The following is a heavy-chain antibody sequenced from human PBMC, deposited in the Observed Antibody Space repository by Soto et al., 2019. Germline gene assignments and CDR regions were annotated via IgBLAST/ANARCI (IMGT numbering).Heavy chain of an antibody. CDR1: GGSISSGNYY. V-gene: IGHV4-30-4*01. Sequence: SETLSLNCTVSGGSISSGNYYWSWIRQPPGKGLEWIGFISYSGSTYYSTSLKSRVTISVDTSKSRFSLNLSFVTAADTAVYYCATMGTPATGLYFFDYWGQGSLVTVS. D-gene: IGHD2-15*01. CDR2: ISYSGST. CDR3: ATMGTPATGLYFFDY. J-gene: IGHJ4*02.